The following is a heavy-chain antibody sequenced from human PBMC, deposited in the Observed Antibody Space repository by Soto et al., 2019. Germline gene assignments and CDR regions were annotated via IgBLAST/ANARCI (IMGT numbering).Heavy chain of an antibody. Sequence: EVRLLESGGGLVQPGGPLRLSCAASGFTFSSYAMSWVRQAPGKGLERVSTIIGSGGSANYADSVKGRFTISRDSSKNTLYLQMNSLRADDTAVYYCARHILITILGYYYGMDVWGQGTTVTVSS. D-gene: IGHD3-9*01. CDR2: IIGSGGSA. V-gene: IGHV3-23*01. J-gene: IGHJ6*01. CDR3: ARHILITILGYYYGMDV. CDR1: GFTFSSYA.